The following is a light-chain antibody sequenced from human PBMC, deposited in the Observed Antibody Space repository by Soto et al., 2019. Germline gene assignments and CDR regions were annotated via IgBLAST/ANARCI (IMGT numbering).Light chain of an antibody. J-gene: IGKJ1*01. CDR2: LGS. CDR1: QSLLHSNGYNY. Sequence: DIVMTQSPLSLPVTPGEPASISCRSSQSLLHSNGYNYLDWYLQKPGQSPQLLIYLGSNRASGVPDRFSGSGSGKDLTLKIRRGGAGDVGVYNCMQAQKPRPLGQGPRVKIK. V-gene: IGKV2-28*01. CDR3: MQAQKPRP.